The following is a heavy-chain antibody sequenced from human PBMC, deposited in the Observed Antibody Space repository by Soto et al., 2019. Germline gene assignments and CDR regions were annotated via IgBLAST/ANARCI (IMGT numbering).Heavy chain of an antibody. Sequence: QVQLVQSGAEVKQPGASVKVSCKASGYTFTNYGISWVRQAPGQGLEWMGTIGAYTGNTNYAQNLQGRVTMTTDKSTSTAYMDLRSLTSVDTAVYYFARTDSGDYVPPRDYWGQVTLCTDSS. CDR2: IGAYTGNT. V-gene: IGHV1-18*01. CDR3: ARTDSGDYVPPRDY. J-gene: IGHJ4*02. CDR1: GYTFTNYG. D-gene: IGHD4-17*01.